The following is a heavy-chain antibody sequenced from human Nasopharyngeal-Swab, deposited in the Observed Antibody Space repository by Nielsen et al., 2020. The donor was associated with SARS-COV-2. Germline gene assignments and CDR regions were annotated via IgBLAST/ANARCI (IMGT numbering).Heavy chain of an antibody. CDR3: AKGAPGPLDH. J-gene: IGHJ4*02. CDR1: GFSFSNPP. Sequence: GGSLRLSCAASGFSFSNPPMYWVRQAPGKGLEWVAVISFDGSNEYYADSVKGRFTISRDNSQNTLFLQMSSLKTDDTAVYYCAKGAPGPLDHWGQGALVTVSS. CDR2: ISFDGSNE. V-gene: IGHV3-30-3*01. D-gene: IGHD3-16*01.